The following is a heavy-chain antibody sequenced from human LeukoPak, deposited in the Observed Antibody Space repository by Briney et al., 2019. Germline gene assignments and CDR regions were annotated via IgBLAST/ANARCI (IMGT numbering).Heavy chain of an antibody. CDR1: GFTISSYW. CDR2: IKQGGGEK. Sequence: AGGSLRLSCAASGFTISSYWMSWVRQAPGKGLEWVANIKQGGGEKYYVDSVKGRFTISRDNAKDSLYLQMNSLRAEDTAVYYRARHTAVADLTDYWGQGTLVTVSS. J-gene: IGHJ4*02. V-gene: IGHV3-7*01. D-gene: IGHD6-19*01. CDR3: ARHTAVADLTDY.